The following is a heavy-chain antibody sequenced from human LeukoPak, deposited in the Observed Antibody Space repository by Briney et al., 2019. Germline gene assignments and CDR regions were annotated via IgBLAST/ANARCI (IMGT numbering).Heavy chain of an antibody. J-gene: IGHJ4*02. D-gene: IGHD3-10*01. CDR2: IKPDGSDK. V-gene: IGHV3-7*01. Sequence: GGSLRLSCAASGFTFSSYWMTWVRQSPGKGLEWVAIIKPDGSDKYYVDSVKGRFTISRDNAKNSLYLQMSSLRVEDTAVYYCARGGHRQKEFWGQGTLATVSS. CDR1: GFTFSSYW. CDR3: ARGGHRQKEF.